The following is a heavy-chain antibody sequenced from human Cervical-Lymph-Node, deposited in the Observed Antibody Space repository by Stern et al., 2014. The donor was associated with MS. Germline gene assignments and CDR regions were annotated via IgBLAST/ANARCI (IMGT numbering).Heavy chain of an antibody. Sequence: VQLVQSGGGVVQPGRSLRLSCAASGFTFSYHAMHWVRQVPGKGLEWVAVCSSDGFRIHYADSMKGRFTISRDNSKNTLYLQMDSLRIDDTAVYHCARDNGAPGTPIDYWGQGTLVTVSS. CDR3: ARDNGAPGTPIDY. V-gene: IGHV3-30*01. CDR2: CSSDGFRI. CDR1: GFTFSYHA. D-gene: IGHD1-14*01. J-gene: IGHJ4*02.